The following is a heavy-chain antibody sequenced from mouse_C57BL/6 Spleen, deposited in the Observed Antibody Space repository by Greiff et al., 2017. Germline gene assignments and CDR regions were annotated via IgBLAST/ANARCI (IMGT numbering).Heavy chain of an antibody. D-gene: IGHD2-10*02. Sequence: EVKLMESGGGLVKPGGSLKLSCAASGFTFSSYTMSWVRQTPEKRLEWVATISGGGGNTTYPDSVKGRFTISRDNAKNTPYLQMSSLRSEDTALYYCARHGTYGNYAMDYWGQGTSVTVSS. J-gene: IGHJ4*01. CDR2: ISGGGGNT. CDR3: ARHGTYGNYAMDY. V-gene: IGHV5-9*01. CDR1: GFTFSSYT.